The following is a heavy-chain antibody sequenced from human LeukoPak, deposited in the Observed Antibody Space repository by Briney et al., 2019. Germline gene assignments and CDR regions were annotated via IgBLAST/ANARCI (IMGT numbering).Heavy chain of an antibody. CDR1: GVSFSSYA. CDR2: IYYSGST. D-gene: IGHD4-23*01. Sequence: SETLSLTCTVSGVSFSSYAWSWVRQPPGKGLEWIGGIYYSGSTNYNPSLKSLVTISVDTYKNQCSLKLSSVTAAGTAVYYCTRIDDYGGPLFSYWDQGTLVTVSS. CDR3: TRIDDYGGPLFSY. V-gene: IGHV4-59*01. J-gene: IGHJ4*02.